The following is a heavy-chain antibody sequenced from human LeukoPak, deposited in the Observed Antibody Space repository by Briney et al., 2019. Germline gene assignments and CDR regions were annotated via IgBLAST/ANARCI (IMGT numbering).Heavy chain of an antibody. CDR2: IYYGGST. V-gene: IGHV4-39*01. CDR3: TRVEETATTAAIIRKYSYYYYYMDV. J-gene: IGHJ6*03. CDR1: GGSISSNNYS. D-gene: IGHD4-11*01. Sequence: PSETLSLTCTVSGGSISSNNYSWGWIRQPPGKGLEWIGSIYYGGSTYYNPSLKSRVTISVDTSKNQFSLKLSSVTAADTAVYYCTRVEETATTAAIIRKYSYYYYYMDVWGKGNTVTVSS.